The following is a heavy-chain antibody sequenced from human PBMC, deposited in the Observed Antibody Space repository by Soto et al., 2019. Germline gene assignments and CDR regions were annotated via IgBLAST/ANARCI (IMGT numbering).Heavy chain of an antibody. J-gene: IGHJ4*02. D-gene: IGHD2-21*01. Sequence: QVQLVESGGGVVQPGRSLRLSCEASGFTFSSYGMHWVRQAPGKGLEWVAVIWYDGSYKYYADSVKGRFTISRDNSKNIVYLQMNNLRAEDKAVYYCAKDNVVAGVGKSTPAGPDDNWGQGTLVTVAS. V-gene: IGHV3-33*06. CDR1: GFTFSSYG. CDR2: IWYDGSYK. CDR3: AKDNVVAGVGKSTPAGPDDN.